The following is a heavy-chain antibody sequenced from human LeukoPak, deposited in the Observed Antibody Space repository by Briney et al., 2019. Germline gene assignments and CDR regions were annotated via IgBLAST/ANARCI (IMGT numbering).Heavy chain of an antibody. CDR3: ARRSPVYYDILTGPIDY. V-gene: IGHV3-30-3*01. J-gene: IGHJ4*02. CDR1: GFTFSGYA. CDR2: ISYDGSNK. Sequence: GGSLRLSCAASGFTFSGYAMHWVRQAPGKGLEWVAVISYDGSNKYYADSVKGRFTISRDNSKNTLYLQMNSLRAEDTAAYYCARRSPVYYDILTGPIDYWGQGTLVTVSS. D-gene: IGHD3-9*01.